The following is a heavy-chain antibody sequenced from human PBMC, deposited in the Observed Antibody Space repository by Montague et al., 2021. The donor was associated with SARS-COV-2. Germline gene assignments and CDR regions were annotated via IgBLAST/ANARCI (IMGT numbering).Heavy chain of an antibody. Sequence: SETLSLTCTVSGGSVSRSSYYWGWIRQPPGKGLEWIGSMYYSGSTYYNASLKSRVTISVDTSKNQFSLKLNSVTAADTAVYYYARHGWYDSGSFHFDYWGQGTLVTVSS. J-gene: IGHJ4*02. CDR3: ARHGWYDSGSFHFDY. CDR1: GGSVSRSSYY. D-gene: IGHD3-10*01. V-gene: IGHV4-39*01. CDR2: MYYSGST.